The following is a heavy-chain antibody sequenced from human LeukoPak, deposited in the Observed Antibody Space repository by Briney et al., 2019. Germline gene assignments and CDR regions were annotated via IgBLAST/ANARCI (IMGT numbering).Heavy chain of an antibody. CDR3: AKDGVSVFGVIISFDF. J-gene: IGHJ4*02. D-gene: IGHD3-3*01. Sequence: GGSLRLSCAVSGFIFDNYAMHWVRQAPGKGLEWVSGINWNGDIIGYADSVKGRFTISRDNAKNSLYLQMSSLRAEDTAFYYCAKDGVSVFGVIISFDFWGQGTLVTVPS. V-gene: IGHV3-9*01. CDR2: INWNGDII. CDR1: GFIFDNYA.